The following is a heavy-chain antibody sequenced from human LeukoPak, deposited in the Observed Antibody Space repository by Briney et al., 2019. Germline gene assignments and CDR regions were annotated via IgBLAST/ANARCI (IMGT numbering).Heavy chain of an antibody. Sequence: SETLSLTCTVSGGSISSYYWSWIRQPPGKGLEWIGYIYYSGNTNYNPSLKSRVSISIDTSKNQFFLQLSSVTAADTAAYYCARDRDSSGLRDFDLWGRGTLVTVSA. D-gene: IGHD3-22*01. CDR1: GGSISSYY. V-gene: IGHV4-59*01. J-gene: IGHJ2*01. CDR3: ARDRDSSGLRDFDL. CDR2: IYYSGNT.